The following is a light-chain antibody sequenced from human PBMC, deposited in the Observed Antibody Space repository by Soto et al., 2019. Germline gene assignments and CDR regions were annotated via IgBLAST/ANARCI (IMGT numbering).Light chain of an antibody. CDR2: GAS. Sequence: IVLTQSACTLSLSAGERATLSWGASQSVSSSYLAWYQQKTGQAPRLVIYGASSRATGIPDRFSGSGYGTDFNLTISRLETEDFAVYYCQQYGSSPWTFGQGTKVDIK. CDR1: QSVSSSY. J-gene: IGKJ1*01. CDR3: QQYGSSPWT. V-gene: IGKV3-20*01.